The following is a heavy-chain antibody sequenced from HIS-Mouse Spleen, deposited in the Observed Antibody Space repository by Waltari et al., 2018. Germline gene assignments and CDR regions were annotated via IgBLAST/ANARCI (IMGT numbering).Heavy chain of an antibody. D-gene: IGHD3-3*01. Sequence: QVQLVQSGAEVKKPGSSVKVSCKASGGTFSSYAISWVRQSPGQGLEWMGGLIHIFGTATYAQTFQGRVTSTADESTSTAYMELSSLRSEDTAVYYCARIHDFWSGYRDRGAFDIWGQGTMVTVSS. CDR1: GGTFSSYA. J-gene: IGHJ3*02. CDR3: ARIHDFWSGYRDRGAFDI. CDR2: LIHIFGTA. V-gene: IGHV1-69*01.